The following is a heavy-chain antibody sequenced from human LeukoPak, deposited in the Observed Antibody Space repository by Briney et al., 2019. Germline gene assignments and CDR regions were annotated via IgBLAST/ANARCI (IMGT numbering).Heavy chain of an antibody. CDR1: GYSFTSYW. CDR2: IYPGDSDT. CDR3: ARGDSSSWTRYFDY. D-gene: IGHD6-13*01. Sequence: GESLKISCKGSGYSFTSYWIGWVRQMPGKGLEGMGIIYPGDSDTRYSPSFQGQVTISPDKSTSTAYLQWSSLKASDTAMYYCARGDSSSWTRYFDYWGQGTLVTVSS. J-gene: IGHJ4*02. V-gene: IGHV5-51*01.